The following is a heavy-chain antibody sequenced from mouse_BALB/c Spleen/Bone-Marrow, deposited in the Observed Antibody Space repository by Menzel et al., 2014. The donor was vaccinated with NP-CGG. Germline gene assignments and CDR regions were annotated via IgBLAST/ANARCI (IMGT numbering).Heavy chain of an antibody. V-gene: IGHV7-3*02. CDR1: GFTFTDYY. J-gene: IGHJ1*01. Sequence: EVKLMESGGGLVQPGGSLRLSCATSGFTFTDYYMSWVRQPPGKALEWLGFIRNKAKGYTTEYSASVKGRFTISRDNSQSTLYLQMNTLRAEDSATYYCARDINYDIYWYFDVWGAGTTVTVSS. D-gene: IGHD2-4*01. CDR2: IRNKAKGYTT. CDR3: ARDINYDIYWYFDV.